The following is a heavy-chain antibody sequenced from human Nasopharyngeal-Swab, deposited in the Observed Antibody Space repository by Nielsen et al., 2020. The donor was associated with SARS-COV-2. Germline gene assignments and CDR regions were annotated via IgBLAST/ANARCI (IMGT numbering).Heavy chain of an antibody. J-gene: IGHJ4*02. CDR2: ISAYNGNT. Sequence: ASVKVSCKASGYTFTSYGISWVRQAPGQGLEWMGWISAYNGNTNYAQKLQGRVTMTTDTSTSTAYMELRRLRSDGTAVYYCARDRPYDSRGYLPFDYWGQGTLVTVSS. CDR1: GYTFTSYG. CDR3: ARDRPYDSRGYLPFDY. V-gene: IGHV1-18*01. D-gene: IGHD3-22*01.